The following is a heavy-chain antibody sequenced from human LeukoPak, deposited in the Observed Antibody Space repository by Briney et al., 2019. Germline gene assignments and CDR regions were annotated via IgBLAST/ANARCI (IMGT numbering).Heavy chain of an antibody. V-gene: IGHV3-7*01. J-gene: IGHJ4*02. D-gene: IGHD6-19*01. CDR3: ARDVWTGVAVSDY. CDR2: IKEDGSIQ. Sequence: GGSLRLSCVASGFTFSSYWMTWVGQAPGKGLEWLANIKEDGSIQYYLDSVRGRFTISRDNAKTSVYLQLNSLRADDTAVYYCARDVWTGVAVSDYWGQGTLVTVSS. CDR1: GFTFSSYW.